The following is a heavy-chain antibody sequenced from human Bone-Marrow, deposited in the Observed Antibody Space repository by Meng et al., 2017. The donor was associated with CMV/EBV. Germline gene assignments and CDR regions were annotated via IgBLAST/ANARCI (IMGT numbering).Heavy chain of an antibody. CDR3: ARDGLGGSYRSDAFDI. J-gene: IGHJ3*02. CDR1: GFTVSSNY. D-gene: IGHD1-26*01. Sequence: GESPKISCAAPGFTVSSNYLSWVRQAPGKGLEWVSVIYSGGSTYEADSVKGRFTISRDNSKNTLYLQMNSLRAEDTAVYYCARDGLGGSYRSDAFDIWGEGTMVAVSS. V-gene: IGHV3-53*01. CDR2: IYSGGST.